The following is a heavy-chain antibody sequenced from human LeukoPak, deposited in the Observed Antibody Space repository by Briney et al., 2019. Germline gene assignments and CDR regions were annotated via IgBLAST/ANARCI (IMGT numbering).Heavy chain of an antibody. CDR1: GYTFTSYG. J-gene: IGHJ3*02. V-gene: IGHV1-18*01. D-gene: IGHD3-22*01. CDR2: ISAYNGNT. Sequence: GASVKVSCKASGYTFTSYGISWVRQAPGQGLEWMGWISAYNGNTNYAQKLQGRVTMTTDTSTSTAYMELRNLRSDDTAVYYCAGCYDSSGYYDNAFDIWGQGTMVTVSS. CDR3: AGCYDSSGYYDNAFDI.